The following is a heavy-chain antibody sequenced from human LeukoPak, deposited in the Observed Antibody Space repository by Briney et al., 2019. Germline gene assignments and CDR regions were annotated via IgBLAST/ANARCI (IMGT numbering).Heavy chain of an antibody. J-gene: IGHJ3*02. CDR2: IIPIFGTA. Sequence: GASVKVSCKASGGTFSSYAISWVRQAPGQGLEWMGGIIPIFGTANYAQKFQGRVTITADESTSTAYTELSSLRSEDTAVYYCARSTTMIVVVNDAFDIWGQGTMVTVSS. CDR3: ARSTTMIVVVNDAFDI. CDR1: GGTFSSYA. V-gene: IGHV1-69*13. D-gene: IGHD3-22*01.